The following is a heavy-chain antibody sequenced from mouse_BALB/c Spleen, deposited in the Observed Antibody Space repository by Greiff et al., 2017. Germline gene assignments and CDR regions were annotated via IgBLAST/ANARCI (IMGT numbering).Heavy chain of an antibody. Sequence: QVQLQQSGPGLVQPSQSLSITCTVSGFSLTSYGVHWVRQSPGKGLEWLGVIWSGGSTDYNAAFISRLSISKDNSKSQVFFKMNSLQANDTAIYYCARNEAYYRYENAMDYWGQGTSVTVSS. CDR1: GFSLTSYG. J-gene: IGHJ4*01. D-gene: IGHD2-14*01. CDR3: ARNEAYYRYENAMDY. CDR2: IWSGGST. V-gene: IGHV2-2*02.